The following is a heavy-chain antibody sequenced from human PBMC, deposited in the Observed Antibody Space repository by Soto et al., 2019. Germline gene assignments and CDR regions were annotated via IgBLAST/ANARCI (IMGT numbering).Heavy chain of an antibody. D-gene: IGHD3-10*01. CDR2: VIPVFGLA. V-gene: IGHV1-69*17. Sequence: SVNLSCKSAGEAFSIYAISWVRDNPVQGLEWMGGVIPVFGLATYAQKVQGRVTITADKSTNTAYMEVSSLRSEDTAVYYCARGKSYYGSGKGIYDYYSLDVWGQGTTVTVYS. CDR1: GEAFSIYA. J-gene: IGHJ6*02. CDR3: ARGKSYYGSGKGIYDYYSLDV.